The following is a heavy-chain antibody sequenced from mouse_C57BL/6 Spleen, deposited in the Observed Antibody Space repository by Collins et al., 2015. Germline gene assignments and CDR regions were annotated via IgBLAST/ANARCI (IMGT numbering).Heavy chain of an antibody. J-gene: IGHJ1*03. Sequence: DVQLQESGPGLVKPSQSLSLTCSVTGYSITSGYYWNWIRQFPGNKLEWMGYISYDGSNNYNPSLKNRISITRDTSKNQFFLKLNSVTTEDTATYYCAREITTVVATDWYFDVWGTGTTVTVSS. CDR2: ISYDGSN. D-gene: IGHD1-1*01. V-gene: IGHV3-6*01. CDR3: AREITTVVATDWYFDV. CDR1: GYSITSGYY.